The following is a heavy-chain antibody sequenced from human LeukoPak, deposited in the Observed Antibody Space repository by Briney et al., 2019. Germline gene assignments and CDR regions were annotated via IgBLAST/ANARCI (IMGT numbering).Heavy chain of an antibody. CDR1: GGSFSGYY. CDR2: INYTGDI. CDR3: ARSWYCSSTSCYHAFEI. J-gene: IGHJ3*02. Sequence: SETQSLICAVYGGSFSGYYWSWIRLPPGRGREWIGEINYTGDISYNPSLKRRLSISQDTTKSQFSLKLVSVTAVNTAVYYCARSWYCSSTSCYHAFEIWGQGTMVTVSS. V-gene: IGHV4-34*01. D-gene: IGHD2-2*01.